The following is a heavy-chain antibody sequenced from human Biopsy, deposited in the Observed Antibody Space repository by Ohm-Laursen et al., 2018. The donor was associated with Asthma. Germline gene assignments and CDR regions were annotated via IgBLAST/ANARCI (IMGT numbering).Heavy chain of an antibody. CDR2: IYYSGTT. J-gene: IGHJ6*02. V-gene: IGHV4-39*01. CDR1: SGSGGYMRSGNYY. D-gene: IGHD6-13*01. CDR3: VRGSSSWHHGPFHYYYGLDV. Sequence: SQTLSLTCSLSSGSGGYMRSGNYYWGWIRQPPGKGLRWIGSIYYSGTTYYNPSLESRATVSADTSKNQFSLKPTSVTAADTAVYYCVRGSSSWHHGPFHYYYGLDVWGQGTTATVSS.